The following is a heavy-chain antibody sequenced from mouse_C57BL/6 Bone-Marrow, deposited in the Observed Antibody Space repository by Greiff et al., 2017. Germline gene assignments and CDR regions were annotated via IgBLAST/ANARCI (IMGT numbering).Heavy chain of an antibody. Sequence: EVKVVESGGGLVKPGGSLKLSCAASGFTFSSYAMSWVRQTPEKRLEWVATISDGGSYTYYPDNVKGRFTMSRDNAKNNLYLQLGHLKVEGTAMYYCARDRGVWLRYWYMDVWGKGTSVTVSS. CDR2: ISDGGSYT. V-gene: IGHV5-4*01. D-gene: IGHD2-2*01. CDR3: ARDRGVWLRYWYMDV. J-gene: IGHJ1*03. CDR1: GFTFSSYA.